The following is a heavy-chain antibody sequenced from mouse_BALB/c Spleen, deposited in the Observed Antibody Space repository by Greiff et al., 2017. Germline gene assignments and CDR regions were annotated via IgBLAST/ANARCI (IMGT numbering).Heavy chain of an antibody. D-gene: IGHD3-1*01. V-gene: IGHV5-17*02. J-gene: IGHJ3*01. Sequence: DVKLVESGGGLVQPGGSRKLSCAASGFTFSSFGMHWVRQAPEKGLEWVAYISSGSSTIYYADTVKGRFTISRDNPKNTLFLQMTSLRSEDTAMYYCARGLRFAYWGQGTLVTVSA. CDR3: ARGLRFAY. CDR1: GFTFSSFG. CDR2: ISSGSSTI.